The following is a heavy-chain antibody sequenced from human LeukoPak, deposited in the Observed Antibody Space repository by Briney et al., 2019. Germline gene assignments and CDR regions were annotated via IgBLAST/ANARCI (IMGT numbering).Heavy chain of an antibody. V-gene: IGHV3-21*01. CDR1: GFTFSSYS. D-gene: IGHD6-19*01. Sequence: GGSLRLSCAASGFTFSSYSMNWVRQAPGKGLEWVSSISSSSSYIYYADSVKGRFTISRDNAKNSLYLQMNSLRAEDTAVYYCARDPYAQYRSGWYNWFDPWGQGTLVTVSS. J-gene: IGHJ5*02. CDR3: ARDPYAQYRSGWYNWFDP. CDR2: ISSSSSYI.